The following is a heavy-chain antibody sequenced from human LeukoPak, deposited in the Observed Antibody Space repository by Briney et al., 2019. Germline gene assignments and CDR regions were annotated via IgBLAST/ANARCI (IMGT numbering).Heavy chain of an antibody. Sequence: PGGSLRHSCSASGFHFGDHVMTWVPPATGKGLEWVGCLRSKTYGGTTEYAASVKGRFTISRDDSKSIAYLQMNSLKTEDTAVYYCTRDQTPYYWGQGTLVTVSS. V-gene: IGHV3-49*04. CDR1: GFHFGDHV. CDR2: LRSKTYGGTT. CDR3: TRDQTPYY. J-gene: IGHJ4*02.